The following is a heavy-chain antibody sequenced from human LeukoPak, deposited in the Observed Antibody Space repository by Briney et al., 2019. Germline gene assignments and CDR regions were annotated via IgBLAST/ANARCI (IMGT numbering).Heavy chain of an antibody. CDR3: GRDTGYSSIMGVFDI. Sequence: GGSLRLSCAASGFTFSNYAMSWVRQAPGKGLEWVSSLSGSGGNTYYADSVKGRFTISRDNAKNSLYLQMNSLRDEDTAVYYCGRDTGYSSIMGVFDIWGQGTMVSVS. D-gene: IGHD6-13*01. CDR1: GFTFSNYA. V-gene: IGHV3-23*01. CDR2: LSGSGGNT. J-gene: IGHJ3*02.